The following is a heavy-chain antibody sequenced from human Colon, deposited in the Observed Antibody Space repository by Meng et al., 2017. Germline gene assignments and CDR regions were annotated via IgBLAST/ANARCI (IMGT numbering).Heavy chain of an antibody. CDR3: VRQGMTSYSWGY. V-gene: IGHV4-4*02. Sequence: VQLRGSGPALVKPSGTLSFTCAVSSGSISSSNWWSWVRQPPGKGLEWIGEISQSGTTYYNPSLKSRVTITGDWSKNQFSLNLNSVTAADTALYYCVRQGMTSYSWGYWGQGTLVTVSS. CDR1: SGSISSSNW. J-gene: IGHJ4*02. D-gene: IGHD3-9*01. CDR2: ISQSGTT.